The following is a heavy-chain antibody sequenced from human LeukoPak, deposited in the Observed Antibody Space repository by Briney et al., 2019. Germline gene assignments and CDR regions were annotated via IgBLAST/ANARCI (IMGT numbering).Heavy chain of an antibody. V-gene: IGHV3-48*03. CDR1: GFTFSSYE. CDR3: ARAMITFGGALD. J-gene: IGHJ4*02. CDR2: ISSSGSTI. D-gene: IGHD3-16*01. Sequence: GGSLRLSCAASGFTFSSYEMNWVRQAPGKGLEWVSYISSSGSTIYYADSVKGRFTISRDNTKNSLYLQMNSLRAEDTAVYYCARAMITFGGALDWGQGTLVTVSS.